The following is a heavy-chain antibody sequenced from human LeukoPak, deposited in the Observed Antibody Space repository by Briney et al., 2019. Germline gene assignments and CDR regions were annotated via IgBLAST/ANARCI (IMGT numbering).Heavy chain of an antibody. CDR3: ARHPELYFFDY. CDR1: GASISSYY. V-gene: IGHV4-59*08. Sequence: PSETLSLTCTVSGASISSYYWSWIRQPPGKGLEWIGYISYSGSTNYNPSLKSRVNISADTSKNQVSLILSSVTAADTAVYYCARHPELYFFDYWGQGTLVTVSS. D-gene: IGHD3-10*01. CDR2: ISYSGST. J-gene: IGHJ4*02.